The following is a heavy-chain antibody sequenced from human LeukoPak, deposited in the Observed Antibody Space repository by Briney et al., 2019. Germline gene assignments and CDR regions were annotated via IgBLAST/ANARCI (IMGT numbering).Heavy chain of an antibody. V-gene: IGHV3-30*02. CDR3: ANAGQTLNIAVAGTAAY. J-gene: IGHJ4*02. Sequence: GGSLRLSCAASGFTFSSYAMHWVRQAPGKGLEWVAFIRYDGSNKYYADSVKGRFTISRDNSKNTLYLQMNSLRAEDTAVYYCANAGQTLNIAVAGTAAYWGQGTLVTVSS. D-gene: IGHD6-19*01. CDR1: GFTFSSYA. CDR2: IRYDGSNK.